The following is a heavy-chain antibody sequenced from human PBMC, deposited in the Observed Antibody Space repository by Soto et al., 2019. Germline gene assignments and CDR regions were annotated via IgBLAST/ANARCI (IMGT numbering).Heavy chain of an antibody. D-gene: IGHD2-15*01. Sequence: PGGSLRLSCTVSGFAFNNYGINWVRQAPGKGLDWVSSISKSDYTYSSDSVKGRFTISRDNAKNSVSLQMTTLRVEDTAVYYCAHRPDYCSGGSCYSHGWFDPWGQGTLVTVSS. CDR1: GFAFNNYG. CDR3: AHRPDYCSGGSCYSHGWFDP. J-gene: IGHJ5*02. V-gene: IGHV3-21*01. CDR2: ISKSDYT.